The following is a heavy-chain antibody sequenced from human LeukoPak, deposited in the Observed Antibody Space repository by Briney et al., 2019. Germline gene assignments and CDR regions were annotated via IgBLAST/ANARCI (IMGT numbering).Heavy chain of an antibody. CDR3: ARDQLELALY. CDR1: GFTFSSYA. V-gene: IGHV3-23*01. Sequence: PGGSLRLSCAASGFTFSSYAMSWVRQAPGKGLEWVSAISDSGGSTYYAGSVKGRFTISRDNSKNTLYLQMNSLRAEDTAVYYCARDQLELALYWGQGTLVTVSS. J-gene: IGHJ4*02. D-gene: IGHD1-1*01. CDR2: ISDSGGST.